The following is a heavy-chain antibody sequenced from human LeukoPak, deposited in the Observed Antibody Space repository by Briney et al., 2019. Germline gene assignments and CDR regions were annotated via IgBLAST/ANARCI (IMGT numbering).Heavy chain of an antibody. D-gene: IGHD2-15*01. Sequence: GGSLRLSCAASGFTFSTYSMNWVRQAPGKGLESVSVISNEGATYYADSVKGRFSISRDNSKNTVSLQMNSLRAEDTAVYYCAKDGPSLVVVVTLPFDYWGQGTLVTVSS. CDR2: ISNEGAT. J-gene: IGHJ4*02. CDR3: AKDGPSLVVVVTLPFDY. CDR1: GFTFSTYS. V-gene: IGHV3-53*01.